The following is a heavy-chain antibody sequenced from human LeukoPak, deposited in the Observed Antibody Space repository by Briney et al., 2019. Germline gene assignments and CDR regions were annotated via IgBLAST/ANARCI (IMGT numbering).Heavy chain of an antibody. V-gene: IGHV3-66*01. CDR3: ARDRGAYYYDTGF. Sequence: PGGSLRLSCAASGFTFSTYSMNWVRQAPGKGLEWVSVIYSGGDTYYADSVKGRFTISRDDSKNTLYLQMNSLRAEDTAVYYCARDRGAYYYDTGFWGQGTLVTVSS. CDR2: IYSGGDT. J-gene: IGHJ4*02. D-gene: IGHD3-22*01. CDR1: GFTFSTYS.